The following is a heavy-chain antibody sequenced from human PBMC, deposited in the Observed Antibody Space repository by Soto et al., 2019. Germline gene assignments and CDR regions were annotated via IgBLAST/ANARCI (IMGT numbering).Heavy chain of an antibody. CDR1: GFTFSSYA. V-gene: IGHV3-23*01. CDR3: AKAAGFCNGGTCYRYFDH. CDR2: ISTASNA. Sequence: WGSLRLSCAASGFTFSSYAMYLVRQAPGKGLEWVSAISTASNAYYADSVKGRFTISRDNSKNTLYLQMNSLRAEDTAVFYCAKAAGFCNGGTCYRYFDHWGQGALVTVSS. D-gene: IGHD2-15*01. J-gene: IGHJ4*02.